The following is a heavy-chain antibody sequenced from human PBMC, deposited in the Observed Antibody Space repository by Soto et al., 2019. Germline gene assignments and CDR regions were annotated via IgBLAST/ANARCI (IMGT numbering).Heavy chain of an antibody. J-gene: IGHJ6*02. CDR3: AKDLDVVMVLSATRGLDV. CDR1: GFTFSNFG. V-gene: IGHV3-30*18. CDR2: ISYDGRSE. Sequence: QVQLVESGGGMIQPGTSLRLSCVASGFTFSNFGMHWVSQAPGKGLEWVAGISYDGRSESYVDSVRGRFTLSRDNSKNTLSLQMISLRPEDTGVYYCAKDLDVVMVLSATRGLDVWGQGTTVTVSS. D-gene: IGHD2-15*01.